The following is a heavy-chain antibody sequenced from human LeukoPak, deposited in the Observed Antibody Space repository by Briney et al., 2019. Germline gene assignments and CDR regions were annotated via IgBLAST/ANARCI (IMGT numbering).Heavy chain of an antibody. CDR1: GGSISSYY. D-gene: IGHD4-17*01. CDR2: IYYSGST. Sequence: SETLSLTCTVSGGSISSYYWSWIRQPPGNGLEWIGYIYYSGSTNYNPSLKSRVTISVDTSKNHLSLKLRSVTAADTAVYYCARGDGDYGWFDPWGQGTLVTVSS. J-gene: IGHJ5*02. CDR3: ARGDGDYGWFDP. V-gene: IGHV4-59*01.